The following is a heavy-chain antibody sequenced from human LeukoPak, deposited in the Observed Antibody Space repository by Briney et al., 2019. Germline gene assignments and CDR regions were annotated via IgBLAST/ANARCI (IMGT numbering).Heavy chain of an antibody. CDR1: GYIFTKYG. J-gene: IGHJ4*02. CDR3: ARGSGGSGYYCDY. CDR2: ISAYDGYT. D-gene: IGHD2-15*01. Sequence: ASVKISCKASGYIFTKYGFTWVRQAPGQGLEWMGWISAYDGYTNHAQKFQGRVTMTTDSSTTTAYMELRSLRSDDTAVYYCARGSGGSGYYCDYWGQGTLVTVSS. V-gene: IGHV1-18*01.